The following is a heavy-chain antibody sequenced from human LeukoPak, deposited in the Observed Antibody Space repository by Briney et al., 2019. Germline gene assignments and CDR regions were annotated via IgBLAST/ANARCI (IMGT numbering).Heavy chain of an antibody. CDR1: GDSISSSYW. D-gene: IGHD6-6*01. CDR2: IFHSGNT. Sequence: SGTLSLTCAVSGDSISSSYWWSWVRQPPGKGLEWIGEIFHSGNTNYNPPLKSRVTISVDKSKNQFSLKLSSVTAADTAVYYCARGQYSSSSGLLFFDYWGQGTLVTVSS. J-gene: IGHJ4*02. V-gene: IGHV4-4*02. CDR3: ARGQYSSSSGLLFFDY.